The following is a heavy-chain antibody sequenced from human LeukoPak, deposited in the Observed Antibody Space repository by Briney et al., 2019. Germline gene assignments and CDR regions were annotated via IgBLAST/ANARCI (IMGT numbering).Heavy chain of an antibody. CDR3: ARDPPRDY. J-gene: IGHJ4*02. Sequence: GGSLRLSCAASGFTFSSYSMNWVRQAPGKGLEWASSIRSSSSYIYYADSVKGRFNISRDNAKNSLYLQMNSLRAEDTAVYYCARDPPRDYWGQGTLVTVSS. CDR1: GFTFSSYS. V-gene: IGHV3-21*01. CDR2: IRSSSSYI.